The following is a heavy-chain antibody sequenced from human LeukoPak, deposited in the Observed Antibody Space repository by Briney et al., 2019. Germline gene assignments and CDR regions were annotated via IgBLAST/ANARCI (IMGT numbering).Heavy chain of an antibody. CDR2: IYTSGST. J-gene: IGHJ4*02. CDR1: GGSISSGSYY. CDR3: ARDGTQPLDY. D-gene: IGHD1-26*01. V-gene: IGHV4-61*02. Sequence: SQTLSLTCTVSGGSISSGSYYWRWIRQPAGKGLEWIGRIYTSGSTNYNPSLKSRVTISVDTSKNQFSLKLSSVTAADTAVYYCARDGTQPLDYWGQGTLVTVSS.